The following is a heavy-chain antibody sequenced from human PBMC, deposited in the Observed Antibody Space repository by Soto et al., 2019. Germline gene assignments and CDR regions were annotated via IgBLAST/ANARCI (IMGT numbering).Heavy chain of an antibody. CDR1: GFTFCIYS. D-gene: IGHD2-21*01. V-gene: IGHV3-23*01. CDR3: SKDADLIGFKCGSCLHY. CDR2: ITGSGTST. J-gene: IGHJ4*02. Sequence: GGSLRPSCAASGFTFCIYSMHWVRQATGQGLEWVSSITGSGTSTYYADSVKGRFTLSRDNSKNTLSLQMNSLRAEDTAVYYFSKDADLIGFKCGSCLHYWGQGTLVPAS.